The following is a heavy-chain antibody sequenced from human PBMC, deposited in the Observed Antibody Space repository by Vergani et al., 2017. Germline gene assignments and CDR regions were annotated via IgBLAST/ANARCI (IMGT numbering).Heavy chain of an antibody. Sequence: EVQLVESGGGLVQPGGSLRLSCAASGFTFSSYWMSWVRQAPGKGLEWVANIKQDGSEKYYVDSVKGRFTISRDNAKNSLYLQMNSLRAEDTAVYYCARFHRYYYYYMDVWGKGTTVTVSS. V-gene: IGHV3-7*03. CDR3: ARFHRYYYYYMDV. CDR2: IKQDGSEK. J-gene: IGHJ6*03. CDR1: GFTFSSYW.